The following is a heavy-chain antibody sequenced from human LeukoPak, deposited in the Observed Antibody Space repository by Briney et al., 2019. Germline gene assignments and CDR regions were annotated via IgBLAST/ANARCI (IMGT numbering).Heavy chain of an antibody. D-gene: IGHD6-13*01. V-gene: IGHV1-18*01. CDR2: ISAYNGNT. CDR1: GYTFTSYG. J-gene: IGHJ3*02. CDR3: ARVTRARVAAAGTGAFDI. Sequence: GASVTVSCKASGYTFTSYGISWVRQAPGQGLEWMGWISAYNGNTNYAQKLQGRVTMTTDTSTSTAYMELRSLRSDDTAVYYCARVTRARVAAAGTGAFDIWGQGTMVTVSS.